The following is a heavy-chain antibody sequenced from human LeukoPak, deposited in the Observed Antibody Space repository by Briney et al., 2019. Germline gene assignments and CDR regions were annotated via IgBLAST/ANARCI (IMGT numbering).Heavy chain of an antibody. D-gene: IGHD5-18*01. V-gene: IGHV3-23*01. J-gene: IGHJ4*02. CDR1: GFTFSSYA. CDR3: ARILREYNYGGFDY. CDR2: ISGSGGNT. Sequence: PGGSLRLSCAASGFTFSSYAMSWVRQAPGKGLEWVSGISGSGGNTYYADSVKGRFTISRDNSKNTLYLQMNSLRAGDTAVYYCARILREYNYGGFDYWGQGTLVTVSS.